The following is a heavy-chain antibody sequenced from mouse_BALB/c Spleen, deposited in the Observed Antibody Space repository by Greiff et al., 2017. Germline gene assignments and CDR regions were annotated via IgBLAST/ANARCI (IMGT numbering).Heavy chain of an antibody. CDR1: GYTFTDYV. Sequence: QVQLKESGSELVKPGASVKMSCKASGYTFTDYVISWVKQRTGQGLEWIGEIYPGSGSTYYNEKFKGKATLTADKSSNTAYMQLSSLTSEDSAVYFCARGGTTGAMDYWGQGTSVTVSS. CDR2: IYPGSGST. J-gene: IGHJ4*01. CDR3: ARGGTTGAMDY. D-gene: IGHD1-1*01. V-gene: IGHV1-77*01.